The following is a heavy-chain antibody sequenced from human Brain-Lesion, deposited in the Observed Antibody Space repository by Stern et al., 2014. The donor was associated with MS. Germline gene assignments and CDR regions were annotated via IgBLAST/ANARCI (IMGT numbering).Heavy chain of an antibody. CDR1: GGSISSGGYY. V-gene: IGHV4-61*02. J-gene: IGHJ6*02. CDR3: ARGRVVPGFQYYATDV. D-gene: IGHD2-2*01. Sequence: QVQLQESGPGLVKPSQTLSLSCTVSGGSISSGGYYWSWIRQPAGKGLEWIGRIFNSGSTSYHPSPKSRGTISIDTSKNQFSLRLNPMTAADTAVYYCARGRVVPGFQYYATDVWGQGTTVIVSS. CDR2: IFNSGST.